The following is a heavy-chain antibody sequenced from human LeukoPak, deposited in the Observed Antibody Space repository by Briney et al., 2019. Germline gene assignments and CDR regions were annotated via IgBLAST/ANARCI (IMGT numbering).Heavy chain of an antibody. CDR3: ARATYRYSSGWYQVDY. CDR1: GYTFTSYY. CDR2: INPSGGST. J-gene: IGHJ4*02. Sequence: ASVKVSCKASGYTFTSYYMHWVRQAPGQGLEWMGIINPSGGSTSYAQKFQGRVTMTRDTSTSTVYMELSSLRSEDTAVYHCARATYRYSSGWYQVDYWGQGTLVTISS. D-gene: IGHD6-19*01. V-gene: IGHV1-46*01.